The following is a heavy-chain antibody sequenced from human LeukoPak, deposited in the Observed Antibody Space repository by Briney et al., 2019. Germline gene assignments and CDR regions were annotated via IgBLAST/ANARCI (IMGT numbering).Heavy chain of an antibody. D-gene: IGHD2-15*01. Sequence: GGSLRLSCAASGFTFNNYAMTWVRQAPGKGLEWVSAVSGRGDATYYPASVKGRFTISRDDSKNTLYLQMNSLRAEDTAVYHCAKAPPAATNYYYGMDVWGQGTTVTVSS. CDR1: GFTFNNYA. V-gene: IGHV3-23*01. CDR3: AKAPPAATNYYYGMDV. CDR2: VSGRGDAT. J-gene: IGHJ6*02.